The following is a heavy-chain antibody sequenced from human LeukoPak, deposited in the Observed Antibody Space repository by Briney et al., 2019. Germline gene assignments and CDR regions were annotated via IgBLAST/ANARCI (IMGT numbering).Heavy chain of an antibody. CDR2: IYYSGST. Sequence: PSETLSLTCTVSGGSISSSSYYWGWLRQPPGKGLEWIGSIYYSGSTYYNPSLKSRVTISVDTSKNQFSLKLSSVTAADTAVYYCARHEEQLVRPFFDYWGQGTLVTVSS. D-gene: IGHD6-6*01. V-gene: IGHV4-39*01. CDR3: ARHEEQLVRPFFDY. CDR1: GGSISSSSYY. J-gene: IGHJ4*02.